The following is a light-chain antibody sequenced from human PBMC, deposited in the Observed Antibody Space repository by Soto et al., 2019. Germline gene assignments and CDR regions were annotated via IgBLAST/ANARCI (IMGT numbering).Light chain of an antibody. J-gene: IGKJ4*01. CDR2: IAS. CDR3: QRTYSGPLLT. CDR1: QGINKY. V-gene: IGKV1-27*01. Sequence: DIQLTQSPSSLSASVGDRIIVTCRVSQGINKYLNWYRQKPGKVPNLLIFIASNLQSGVPSRFSGSGSGTDFTLTISRLQPEDVVSHYGQRTYSGPLLTFGGGTKVEMK.